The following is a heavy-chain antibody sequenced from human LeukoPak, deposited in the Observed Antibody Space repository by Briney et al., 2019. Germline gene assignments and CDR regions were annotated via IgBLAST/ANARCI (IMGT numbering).Heavy chain of an antibody. CDR3: ARHGFYGDYVAANWFDP. CDR2: IYPSDSDT. V-gene: IGHV5-51*01. Sequence: GESLKISCKGSGYNFTTYWIAWVRHMPGKGLGRMGIIYPSDSDTRYSPSFRGQVTISADKSITTAYLQWSSLKASDTAMYYCARHGFYGDYVAANWFDPWGQGTLVTVSS. D-gene: IGHD4-17*01. CDR1: GYNFTTYW. J-gene: IGHJ5*02.